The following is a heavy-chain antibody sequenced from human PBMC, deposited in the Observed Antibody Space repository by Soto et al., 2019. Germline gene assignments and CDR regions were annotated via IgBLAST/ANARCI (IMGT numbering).Heavy chain of an antibody. CDR1: GFTFSSYA. J-gene: IGHJ6*02. D-gene: IGHD3-3*01. CDR2: ISYDGSNK. Sequence: GSLRLSCAASGFTFSSYAMHWVRQAPGKGLEWVAVISYDGSNKYYADSVKGRFTISRDNSKNTLYLQMNSLRAEDTAAYYCARGSVFWSEKGDYYGMDVRGQGTTVTGSS. CDR3: ARGSVFWSEKGDYYGMDV. V-gene: IGHV3-30-3*01.